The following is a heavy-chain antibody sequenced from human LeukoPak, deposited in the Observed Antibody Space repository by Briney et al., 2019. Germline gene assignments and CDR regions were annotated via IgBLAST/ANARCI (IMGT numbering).Heavy chain of an antibody. J-gene: IGHJ4*02. CDR3: AKDLYYYDSSGWHWAFDY. V-gene: IGHV3-23*01. D-gene: IGHD3-22*01. CDR2: ISGSGGST. Sequence: PGGSLRLSCAASGFTFSSYGMSWVRQAPGKGLEWVSAISGSGGSTYYADSVKGRFTISRDNSKNTLYLQMNSLRAEDTAVYYCAKDLYYYDSSGWHWAFDYWGQGTLVTVSS. CDR1: GFTFSSYG.